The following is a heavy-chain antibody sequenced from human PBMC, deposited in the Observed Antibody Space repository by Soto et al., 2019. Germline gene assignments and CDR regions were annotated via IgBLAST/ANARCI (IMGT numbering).Heavy chain of an antibody. CDR2: ISYDGSNK. D-gene: IGHD1-26*01. Sequence: QVQLVESGGGVVQPGRSLRLSCAASGFTFSSYAMHWVRQAPGKGLEWVAVISYDGSNKYYADSVKGRFTISRDNSKNPVYLEMNRLRAEDTAVYFRAGGPGGEYYYYLGMDVWGQGTTVNVSS. CDR3: AGGPGGEYYYYLGMDV. V-gene: IGHV3-30-3*01. J-gene: IGHJ6*02. CDR1: GFTFSSYA.